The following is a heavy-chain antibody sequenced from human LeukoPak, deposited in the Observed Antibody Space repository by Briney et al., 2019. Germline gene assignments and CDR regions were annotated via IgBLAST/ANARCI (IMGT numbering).Heavy chain of an antibody. Sequence: SETLSLTCTVSGVSISSGTVDWGWIRQPPGKGLEWIGSIHTSGSTDYIPSLKSRVTISVDTSKNQFSLKMSSVTAADTGVYYCARHFDNWGQGTLVTVSS. J-gene: IGHJ4*02. CDR3: ARHFDN. CDR2: IHTSGST. CDR1: GVSISSGTVD. V-gene: IGHV4-39*01.